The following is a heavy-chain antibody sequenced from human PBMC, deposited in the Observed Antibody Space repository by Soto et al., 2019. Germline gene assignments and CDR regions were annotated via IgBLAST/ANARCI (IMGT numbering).Heavy chain of an antibody. CDR2: MSHSGGT. D-gene: IGHD1-1*01. CDR1: GGFVSSGSYY. CDR3: ARVERGTATTVVDAFDI. Sequence: QVQLQQWGAGLLKPSETLSLTCAVYGGFVSSGSYYWSWIRQPPGKGLEWIGEMSHSGGTHFNPSLKSRVTISVDTSKNQCSLKMSSGTAADTALYYCARVERGTATTVVDAFDIWGPGTMVTVSS. J-gene: IGHJ3*02. V-gene: IGHV4-34*01.